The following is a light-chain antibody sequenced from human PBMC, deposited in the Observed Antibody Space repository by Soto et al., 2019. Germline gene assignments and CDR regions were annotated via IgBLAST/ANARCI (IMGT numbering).Light chain of an antibody. Sequence: EILLTQSPAALSLSLWEIATLSCRASQSVSSYLAWYQQKPGQAPRLLIYDASNRATGIPARFSGSGSGTDFTLTISSLEPEDFAVYYCQQRSNWPLITFGQGTRLEI. CDR3: QQRSNWPLIT. J-gene: IGKJ5*01. CDR1: QSVSSY. V-gene: IGKV3-11*01. CDR2: DAS.